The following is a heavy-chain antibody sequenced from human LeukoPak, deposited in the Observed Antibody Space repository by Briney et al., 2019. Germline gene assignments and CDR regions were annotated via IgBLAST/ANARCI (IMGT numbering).Heavy chain of an antibody. D-gene: IGHD2-2*01. CDR3: ARGYCSSTSCLGDY. V-gene: IGHV1-18*01. CDR2: ISVYNGHT. J-gene: IGHJ4*02. CDR1: GYTFTSYG. Sequence: SVKVSCKASGYTFTSYGISWVRQAPGQGLQWMGWISVYNGHTKYPQKLQGRVTMTTDTSTSTAYMELRSLRSDDTAVYFCARGYCSSTSCLGDYWGQGTLVTVSS.